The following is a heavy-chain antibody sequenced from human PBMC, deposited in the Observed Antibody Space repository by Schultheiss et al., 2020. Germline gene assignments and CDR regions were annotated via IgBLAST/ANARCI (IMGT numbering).Heavy chain of an antibody. CDR1: GFTFRRYS. J-gene: IGHJ6*02. Sequence: GESLKISCTVSGFTFRRYSMNWVRQAPGKGLEWVSSISGNSLDIYYADSVKGQFTISRDNARNSLYLQMHSLSVEDTAIYYCARVLPEVYYYYGMDVWGQGTTVTVSS. CDR2: ISGNSLDI. CDR3: ARVLPEVYYYYGMDV. D-gene: IGHD1-14*01. V-gene: IGHV3-21*01.